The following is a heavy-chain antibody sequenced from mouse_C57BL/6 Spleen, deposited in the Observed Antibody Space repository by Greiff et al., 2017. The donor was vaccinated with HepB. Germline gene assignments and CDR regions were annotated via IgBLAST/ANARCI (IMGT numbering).Heavy chain of an antibody. D-gene: IGHD1-1*02. Sequence: EVKLMESGGGLVQPGGSLKLSCAASGFTFSDYGMAWVRQAPRKGPEWVAFISNLAYSIYYADTVTGRFTISRENAKNTLYLEMSSLRSEDTAMYYCARLLWGYAMDYWGQGTSVTVSS. CDR1: GFTFSDYG. V-gene: IGHV5-15*01. J-gene: IGHJ4*01. CDR2: ISNLAYSI. CDR3: ARLLWGYAMDY.